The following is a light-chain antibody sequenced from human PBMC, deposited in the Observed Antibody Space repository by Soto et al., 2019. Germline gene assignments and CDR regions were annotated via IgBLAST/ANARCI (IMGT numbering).Light chain of an antibody. CDR2: AAS. V-gene: IGKV1-39*01. Sequence: DIQMTQSPSFLSASVGDRVTITCRASQSISSYLNWYQQKPGKAPELLIYAASSLQSGVPSRFSGSGSGTDFTLTISSLQPEDFATYFCQQSYTMPPITFGQRTRLEI. CDR3: QQSYTMPPIT. CDR1: QSISSY. J-gene: IGKJ5*01.